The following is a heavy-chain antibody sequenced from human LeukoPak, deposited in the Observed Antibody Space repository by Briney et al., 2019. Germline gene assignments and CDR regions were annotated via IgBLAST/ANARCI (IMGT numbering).Heavy chain of an antibody. J-gene: IGHJ4*02. Sequence: SETLSLTCSVSGGSISSYYWSWIRQPPGKGLEWIGYMYYSGSANYNPSLKSRVTMSVDTSKNHFSLNLTSVTAADTAVYYCARGGTQLTFPVWGQGTLVTVSS. CDR2: MYYSGSA. V-gene: IGHV4-59*01. CDR1: GGSISSYY. CDR3: ARGGTQLTFPV. D-gene: IGHD4/OR15-4a*01.